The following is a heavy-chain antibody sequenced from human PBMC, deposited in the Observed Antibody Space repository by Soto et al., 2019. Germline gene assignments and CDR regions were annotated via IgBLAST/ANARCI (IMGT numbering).Heavy chain of an antibody. CDR2: IYYSGST. CDR1: GCSISSYY. V-gene: IGHV4-59*04. D-gene: IGHD2-15*01. J-gene: IGHJ4*02. CDR3: ARLYCSGGSCYYFDY. Sequence: PSETLYLTCKVSGCSISSYYWSWIRQPPGKGLEWTGYIYYSGSTYYNPSLKSRVTISVDTSKDQFSLKLSSVTAADTAVYYCARLYCSGGSCYYFDYWGQGTLVTVSS.